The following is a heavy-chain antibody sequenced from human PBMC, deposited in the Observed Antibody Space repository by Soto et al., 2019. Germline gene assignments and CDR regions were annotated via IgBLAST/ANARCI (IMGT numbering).Heavy chain of an antibody. CDR3: ARVGENESDDYGDYLGIDY. V-gene: IGHV3-7*01. CDR1: GFTFSSYW. D-gene: IGHD4-17*01. J-gene: IGHJ4*02. Sequence: EVQLVESGGGLVQPGGSLRLSCAASGFTFSSYWMSWVRQAPGKGLEWVANIKQDGSEKYYVDSVKGRFTISRDNAKNSLYLQMNSLRAEDTAVYYCARVGENESDDYGDYLGIDYWGQGTLVTVSS. CDR2: IKQDGSEK.